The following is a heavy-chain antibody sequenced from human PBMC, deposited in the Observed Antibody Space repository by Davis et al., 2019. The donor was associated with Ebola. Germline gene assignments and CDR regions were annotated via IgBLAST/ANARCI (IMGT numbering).Heavy chain of an antibody. V-gene: IGHV1-18*01. CDR3: ARDLGTMVRGVTKD. CDR1: GGTFSGYA. CDR2: TNPNSGGT. D-gene: IGHD3-10*01. J-gene: IGHJ4*02. Sequence: ASVKVSCKASGGTFSGYANSWVRQAPGQGLEWMGWTNPNSGGTNYAQKLQGRFTMTTDTTTSTAYMELRSLGPDDTDVYYCARDLGTMVRGVTKDWGQGTLVTVSS.